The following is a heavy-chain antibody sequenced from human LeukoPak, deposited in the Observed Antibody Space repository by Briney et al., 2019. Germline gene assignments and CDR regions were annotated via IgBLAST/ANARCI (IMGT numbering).Heavy chain of an antibody. CDR2: ISGSGGST. Sequence: GGSLRLSCAASGFTFSSYAMSWVRQAPGKGLEWVSAISGSGGSTYYADSVKGRFTISRDNSKNTLYLQMNSLRAEDTAVYYCARDGLTGTHYYYYYMDVWGKGTTVTVSS. CDR1: GFTFSSYA. J-gene: IGHJ6*03. V-gene: IGHV3-23*01. CDR3: ARDGLTGTHYYYYYMDV. D-gene: IGHD1-20*01.